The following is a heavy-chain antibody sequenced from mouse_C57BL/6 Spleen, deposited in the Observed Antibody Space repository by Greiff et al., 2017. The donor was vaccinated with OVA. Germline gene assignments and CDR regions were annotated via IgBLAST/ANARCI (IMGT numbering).Heavy chain of an antibody. D-gene: IGHD1-1*01. CDR2: IDPSDSYT. J-gene: IGHJ2*01. CDR3: ARRRGNLLGDY. CDR1: GYTFTSYW. V-gene: IGHV1-69*01. Sequence: QVQLQQSGAELVMPGASVKLSCKASGYTFTSYWMHWVKQRPGQGLEWIGEIDPSDSYTNYNQKFKGKSTLTVDKSSSTAYMQLSSLTSEDSAVYYCARRRGNLLGDYWGQGTTLTVSS.